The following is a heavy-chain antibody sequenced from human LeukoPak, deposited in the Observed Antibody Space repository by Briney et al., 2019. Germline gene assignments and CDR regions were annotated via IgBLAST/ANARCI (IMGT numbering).Heavy chain of an antibody. CDR2: INPRSGKT. V-gene: IGHV1-8*01. Sequence: ASVRVSCKASGYTFTSYEINWVRQATGQALEWMGYINPRSGKTGYAQTFQGRITMTMNTSISTAYMELSSLTSGDSAVYYCTGDVLLYLGESWGFAPWGQGTLVTVSS. J-gene: IGHJ5*02. CDR3: TGDVLLYLGESWGFAP. CDR1: GYTFTSYE. D-gene: IGHD3-16*01.